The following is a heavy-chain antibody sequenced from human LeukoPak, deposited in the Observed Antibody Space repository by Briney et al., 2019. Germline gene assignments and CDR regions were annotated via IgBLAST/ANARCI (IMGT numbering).Heavy chain of an antibody. D-gene: IGHD2-21*02. Sequence: GASVKVSCKASGYTFTSYYMHWVRQAPGQGLEWMGTINPSGGSTYYAQKFQGRVTMTRDTSTSTVYMELSSLRSEDTAVYYCATEGGCGGDCQLNHYYGMDVWGQGTTVTVSS. J-gene: IGHJ6*02. V-gene: IGHV1-46*01. CDR1: GYTFTSYY. CDR3: ATEGGCGGDCQLNHYYGMDV. CDR2: INPSGGST.